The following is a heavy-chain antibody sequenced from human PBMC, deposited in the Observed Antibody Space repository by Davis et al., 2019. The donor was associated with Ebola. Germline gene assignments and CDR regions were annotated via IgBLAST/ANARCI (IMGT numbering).Heavy chain of an antibody. V-gene: IGHV3-48*01. CDR2: ISSSSSTI. J-gene: IGHJ6*02. CDR3: ARDWYYYDSSGYWLNYYYGMDV. D-gene: IGHD3-22*01. CDR1: GFTFSSYS. Sequence: AGSLTLSCAASGFTFSSYSMNWVRQAPGKGLEWVSYISSSSSTIYYADSVKGRFTISRDNSKNTLYLQMNSLRAEDTAVYYCARDWYYYDSSGYWLNYYYGMDVWGQGTTVTVSS.